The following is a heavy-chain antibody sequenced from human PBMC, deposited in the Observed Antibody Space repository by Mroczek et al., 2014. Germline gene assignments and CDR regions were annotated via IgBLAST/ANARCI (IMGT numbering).Heavy chain of an antibody. CDR1: GFTFSSYG. CDR3: AKDVHDIVVVVAATRGVDY. V-gene: IGHV3-30*18. CDR2: ISYDGSNK. J-gene: IGHJ4*02. Sequence: ESGGGVVQPGRSLRLSCAASGFTFSSYGMHWVRQAPGKGLEWVAVISYDGSNKYYADSVKGRFTISRDNSKNTLYLQMNSLRAEDTAVYYCAKDVHDIVVVVAATRGVDYWGQGTLVTVSS. D-gene: IGHD2-15*01.